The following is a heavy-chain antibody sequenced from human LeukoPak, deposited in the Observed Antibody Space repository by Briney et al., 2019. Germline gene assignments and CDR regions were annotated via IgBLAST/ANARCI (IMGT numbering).Heavy chain of an antibody. J-gene: IGHJ4*02. CDR3: ARRRLGELSPIDY. D-gene: IGHD3-16*02. CDR1: GGSFSGYY. CDR2: INHSGST. Sequence: PSETLSLXCAVYGGSFSGYYWSWSRQPPGKGLEWIGEINHSGSTNYNPSLKSRVTISVDTSKNQFSLKLSSVTAADTAVYYCARRRLGELSPIDYWGQGTLVTVSS. V-gene: IGHV4-34*01.